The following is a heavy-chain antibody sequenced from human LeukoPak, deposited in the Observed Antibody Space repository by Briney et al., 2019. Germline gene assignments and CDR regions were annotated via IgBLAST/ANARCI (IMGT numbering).Heavy chain of an antibody. CDR1: GFTFSSYG. V-gene: IGHV3-33*01. D-gene: IGHD1-26*01. Sequence: WGSLRLSCAASGFTFSSYGMNRGRPAPGQGLGWGAVIWYDGSNKYYADSVKGRFTISRDNSKNTLYLQMNSLRAEDTAVYYCARDSLSGSGSYYYWGQGTLVTVSS. CDR2: IWYDGSNK. J-gene: IGHJ4*02. CDR3: ARDSLSGSGSYYY.